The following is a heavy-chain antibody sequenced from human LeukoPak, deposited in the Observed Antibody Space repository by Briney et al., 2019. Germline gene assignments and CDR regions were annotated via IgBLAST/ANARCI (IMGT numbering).Heavy chain of an antibody. V-gene: IGHV1-69*04. J-gene: IGHJ4*02. Sequence: ASVKVSCKASGGTFSSYAISWVRQAPGQGLEWMGRIIPIFGIANYAQKFQGRVTITADKSTSTAYMELSSLRSEDTAVYYCARIHCSGGSCYPYYFDYWGQGTLVTASS. D-gene: IGHD2-15*01. CDR3: ARIHCSGGSCYPYYFDY. CDR2: IIPIFGIA. CDR1: GGTFSSYA.